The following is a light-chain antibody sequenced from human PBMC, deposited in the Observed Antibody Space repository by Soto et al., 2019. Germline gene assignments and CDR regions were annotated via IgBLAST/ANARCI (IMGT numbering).Light chain of an antibody. J-gene: IGKJ2*01. Sequence: EIVMTQSPTTLSVSPGERATLSCRAIQSASSNLAWYQQKPGQAPRLLIYGASTRATGIPARFSGSGSGTEYTLSISSLQSEDFAVYYCQQYNTWPVYNFGQGNKLEIK. V-gene: IGKV3-15*01. CDR2: GAS. CDR1: QSASSN. CDR3: QQYNTWPVYN.